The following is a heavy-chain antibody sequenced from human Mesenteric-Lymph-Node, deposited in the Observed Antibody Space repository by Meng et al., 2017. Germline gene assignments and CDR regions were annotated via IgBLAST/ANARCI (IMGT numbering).Heavy chain of an antibody. D-gene: IGHD3-16*01. CDR2: IVTSGTGT. CDR3: VRGGTTRFDY. CDR1: GFTFSNYE. Sequence: GESLKISCAASGFTFSNYEMNWVRQAPGKGLEWISYIVTSGTGTYYADSVKGRFTISRDNAKNSLYLEMNSLRVEDTAVYYCVRGGTTRFDYWGQGTLVTVSS. J-gene: IGHJ4*02. V-gene: IGHV3-48*03.